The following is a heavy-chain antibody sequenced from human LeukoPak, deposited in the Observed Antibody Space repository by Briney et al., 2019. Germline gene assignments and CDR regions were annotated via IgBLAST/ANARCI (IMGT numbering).Heavy chain of an antibody. CDR1: GFSLSTTGMC. CDR3: ARTRGQYYYDSSGYPFDY. J-gene: IGHJ4*02. D-gene: IGHD3-22*01. Sequence: SGPTLVNPTQTLTLTCTFSGFSLSTTGMCVSWIRQPRGKALEWLARFDWDDDKHYSTSLKTRLTISKDTSKNQVVLTMTNMDPADKATYYCARTRGQYYYDSSGYPFDYWGQGTLVTVSS. CDR2: FDWDDDK. V-gene: IGHV2-70*11.